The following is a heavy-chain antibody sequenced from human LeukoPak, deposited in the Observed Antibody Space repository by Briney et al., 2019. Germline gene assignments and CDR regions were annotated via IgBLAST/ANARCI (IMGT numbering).Heavy chain of an antibody. J-gene: IGHJ1*01. CDR3: AKGPPPFYLPSKYFQP. D-gene: IGHD2/OR15-2a*01. Sequence: RPGGSLRLSCAASGFTFSSYAMSWVRQAPGKGLEWVSAITGSGGDTYYADSVKGHFTISGDNSKNTLYLQMNTLRAEDTAVYYWAKGPPPFYLPSKYFQPGGQATLVTVS. CDR2: ITGSGGDT. V-gene: IGHV3-23*01. CDR1: GFTFSSYA.